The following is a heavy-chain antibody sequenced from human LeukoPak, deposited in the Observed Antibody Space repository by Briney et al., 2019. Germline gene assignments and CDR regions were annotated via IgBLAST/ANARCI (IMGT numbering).Heavy chain of an antibody. CDR2: TRDKARGYTT. V-gene: IGHV3-72*01. J-gene: IGHJ3*02. CDR1: GVTLSDHH. Sequence: GRSLRLSCAASGVTLSDHHMDWVRQAPGKGLEWVGRTRDKARGYTTEYAASVEGRFTISRDDSKTLVYLQMNSLKTEDTAVYFCARDGAAGDNSAFDIWGQGTVVTVSP. D-gene: IGHD6-25*01. CDR3: ARDGAAGDNSAFDI.